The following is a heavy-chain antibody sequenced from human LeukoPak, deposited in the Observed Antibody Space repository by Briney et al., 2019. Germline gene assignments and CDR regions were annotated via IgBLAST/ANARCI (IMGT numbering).Heavy chain of an antibody. CDR2: IYHSGST. D-gene: IGHD3-10*01. CDR3: ARDRRYYGSGSYYNVYFDY. Sequence: PSGTLSLTCAVSGGSISGSNWWSWVRQPPGKGLEWIGEIYHSGSTNYNPSLKSRVTISVDKSKNQFSLKLSSVTAADTAVYYCARDRRYYGSGSYYNVYFDYWGQGTLVTVSS. CDR1: GGSISGSNW. J-gene: IGHJ4*02. V-gene: IGHV4-4*02.